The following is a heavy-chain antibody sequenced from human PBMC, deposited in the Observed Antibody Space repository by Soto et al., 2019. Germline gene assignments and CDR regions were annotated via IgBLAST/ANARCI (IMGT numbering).Heavy chain of an antibody. Sequence: EVQLVESGGGLVQPGRSLRLSCAASGFTFDDYAMHWVRQAPGKGLEWVSGISWNSGSIGYADSVKGRFTISRDNAKNSPYLQMSSLRAEDTALYYCAKAPIPNHFDSWFDPWGQGTLVTVSS. V-gene: IGHV3-9*01. D-gene: IGHD3-9*01. CDR3: AKAPIPNHFDSWFDP. J-gene: IGHJ5*02. CDR2: ISWNSGSI. CDR1: GFTFDDYA.